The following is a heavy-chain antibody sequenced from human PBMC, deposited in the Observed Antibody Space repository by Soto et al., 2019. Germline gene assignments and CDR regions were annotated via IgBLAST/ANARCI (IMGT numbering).Heavy chain of an antibody. CDR3: ASERSAQYFDF. D-gene: IGHD1-26*01. Sequence: QVQLVQSGTVVQRRGSSVKVSCQASGGTFSSHGMAWVRQAPGQGLEWMGGIIPTFGTATYAPKFQGRVTITPDKSTNTAYMELSSLRSEDTAGYYCASERSAQYFDFWGQGTLITVSS. J-gene: IGHJ4*02. CDR1: GGTFSSHG. V-gene: IGHV1-69*06. CDR2: IIPTFGTA.